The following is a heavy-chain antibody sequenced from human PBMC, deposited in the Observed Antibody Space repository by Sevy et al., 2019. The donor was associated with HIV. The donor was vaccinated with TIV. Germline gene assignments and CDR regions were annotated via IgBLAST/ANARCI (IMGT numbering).Heavy chain of an antibody. D-gene: IGHD3-22*01. J-gene: IGHJ4*02. CDR1: GFTFYNAW. V-gene: IGHV3-15*07. Sequence: GGSLRLSCAASGFTFYNAWMNWVRQAPGKGLEWVGRIKSKTDGGTTAYAAPVKGGFTISRDDSKNTLYLQMNSLKTEDKAVYFCTTGRDYHDSSGYYWGQGTLVTVSS. CDR3: TTGRDYHDSSGYY. CDR2: IKSKTDGGTT.